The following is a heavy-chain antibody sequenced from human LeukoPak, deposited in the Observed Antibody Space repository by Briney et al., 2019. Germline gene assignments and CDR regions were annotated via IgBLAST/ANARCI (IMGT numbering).Heavy chain of an antibody. CDR3: AKDGPYGSGSYNWFDP. CDR1: GFTFSSYV. V-gene: IGHV3-23*01. CDR2: ISGSGGST. J-gene: IGHJ5*02. Sequence: GGSLRLSCAASGFTFSSYVMSWVRQAPGKGLEWVSAISGSGGSTYYADSVKGRFTISRDNSKNTLYLQMNSLRAEDTAVYYCAKDGPYGSGSYNWFDPWGQGTLVTVSS. D-gene: IGHD3-10*01.